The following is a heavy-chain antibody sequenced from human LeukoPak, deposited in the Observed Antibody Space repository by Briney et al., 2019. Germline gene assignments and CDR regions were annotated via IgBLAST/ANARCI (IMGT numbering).Heavy chain of an antibody. Sequence: GSLRLSCAASGFTFSSYEMNWVRQPPGKGLEWIGEINHSGSTNYNPSLKSRVTISVDTSKNQFSLKLSSVTAADTAVYYCARGRNYDFWSGSGGDYYYYMDVWGKGTTVTVSS. CDR3: ARGRNYDFWSGSGGDYYYYMDV. CDR2: INHSGST. V-gene: IGHV4-34*01. D-gene: IGHD3-3*01. J-gene: IGHJ6*03. CDR1: GFTFSSYE.